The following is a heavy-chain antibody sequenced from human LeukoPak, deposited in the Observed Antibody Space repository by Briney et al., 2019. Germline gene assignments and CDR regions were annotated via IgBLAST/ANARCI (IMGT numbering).Heavy chain of an antibody. CDR2: IYYSGST. CDR3: ARHRRDMDV. Sequence: PSETLSLTCTVSGGSISSYYWSWIRQPPGKGLEWIGYIYYSGSTNYNPSLKSRVTISVDTSKNQFSLKLRSVTAADTAVYYCARHRRDMDVWGQGTTVTVSS. J-gene: IGHJ6*02. CDR1: GGSISSYY. V-gene: IGHV4-59*08.